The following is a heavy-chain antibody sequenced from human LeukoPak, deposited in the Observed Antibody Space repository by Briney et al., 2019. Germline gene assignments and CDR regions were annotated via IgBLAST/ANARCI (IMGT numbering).Heavy chain of an antibody. V-gene: IGHV4-59*11. D-gene: IGHD3-22*01. J-gene: IGHJ3*01. CDR1: SGSITRHY. CDR3: ARDSVDESSGYYPSGAFDL. Sequence: PSETLSLTCTVSSGSITRHYGTWIRQPPGKGLEWSVDIYYGGSTNYNPSVKSRVTTSVDTSKKQFSLNMSSVTAADTALYYCARDSVDESSGYYPSGAFDLWGQGTLVTVSS. CDR2: IYYGGST.